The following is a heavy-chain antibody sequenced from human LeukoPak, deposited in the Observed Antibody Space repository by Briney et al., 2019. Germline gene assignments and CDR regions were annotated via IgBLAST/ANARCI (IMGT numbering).Heavy chain of an antibody. J-gene: IGHJ3*02. CDR3: AREYLSKYSSTSCYRGYCGGDSDAFDI. CDR2: INPSGGST. D-gene: IGHD2-2*01. V-gene: IGHV1-46*01. Sequence: GASVKDSCKASGYTFTSYYMHWVRQAPGQGLEWMGIINPSGGSTSYAQKFQGRVTMTRDTSTSTVYMELSSLRSEDTAVYYCAREYLSKYSSTSCYRGYCGGDSDAFDIWGQGTMVTVSS. CDR1: GYTFTSYY.